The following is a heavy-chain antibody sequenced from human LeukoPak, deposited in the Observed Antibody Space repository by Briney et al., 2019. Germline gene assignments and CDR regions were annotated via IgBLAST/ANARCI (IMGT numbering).Heavy chain of an antibody. Sequence: SETLSLTCTVSGGSISSLYWSWIRQPPGKGLEWIGHIYYTGSTNYNPSLKSRVTISVDTSKKHFSLKLSSVTAADTAVYYCARTNPGYSSSWHFDSWGQGTLVTVSS. CDR3: ARTNPGYSSSWHFDS. V-gene: IGHV4-59*11. J-gene: IGHJ4*02. D-gene: IGHD6-13*01. CDR2: IYYTGST. CDR1: GGSISSLY.